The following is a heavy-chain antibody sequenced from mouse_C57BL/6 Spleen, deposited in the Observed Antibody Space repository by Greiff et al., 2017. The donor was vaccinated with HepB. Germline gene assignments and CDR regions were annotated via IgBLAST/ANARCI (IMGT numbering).Heavy chain of an antibody. CDR1: GFNIKDDY. J-gene: IGHJ2*01. CDR3: TTRWDYDVYLDY. V-gene: IGHV14-4*01. D-gene: IGHD2-4*01. CDR2: IDPENGDT. Sequence: VHVKQSGAELVRPGASVKLSCTASGFNIKDDYMHWVKQRPEQGLEWIGWIDPENGDTEYASKFQGKATITADTSSNTAYLQLSSLTSEDTAVYYCTTRWDYDVYLDYWGQGTTLTVSS.